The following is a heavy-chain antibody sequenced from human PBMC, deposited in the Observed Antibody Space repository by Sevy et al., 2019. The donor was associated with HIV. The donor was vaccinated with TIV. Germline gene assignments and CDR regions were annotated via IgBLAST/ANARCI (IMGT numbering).Heavy chain of an antibody. V-gene: IGHV4-30-4*01. CDR1: GGSISSGDYY. CDR2: IYYSGIT. Sequence: QSQTLSLTCSVSGGSISSGDYYWTWMRQSPGKGLEWIGYIYYSGITYYNPSLKSRVIISIDTVKNQFSLKLSSVTAADTAVYYCARYCTRTSPHNWFDPWGQGTLVTVSS. D-gene: IGHD2-2*01. J-gene: IGHJ5*02. CDR3: ARYCTRTSPHNWFDP.